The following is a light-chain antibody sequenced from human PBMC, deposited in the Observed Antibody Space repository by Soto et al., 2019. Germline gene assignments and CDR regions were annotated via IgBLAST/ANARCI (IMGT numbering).Light chain of an antibody. CDR2: KAS. V-gene: IGKV1-5*03. J-gene: IGKJ1*01. CDR3: QQYKTYRT. Sequence: DIPMTQSPSTLSASVGDRVSMTCRASQTISTWLAWYQQKPGKAPKLLIYKASNLESGVPSRFSGSGSGTEFTLTISSLQPDDFATYYCQQYKTYRTFGQGTKVEIK. CDR1: QTISTW.